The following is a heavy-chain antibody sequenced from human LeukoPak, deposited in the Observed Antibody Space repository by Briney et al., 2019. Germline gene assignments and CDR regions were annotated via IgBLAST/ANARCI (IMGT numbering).Heavy chain of an antibody. CDR3: ARDHRSGNNWFDP. CDR2: ISAYNGNT. CDR1: GGTFSSYA. D-gene: IGHD3-3*01. Sequence: ASVNVSCKASGGTFSSYAISWVRQAPGQGLEWMGWISAYNGNTNYAQKLQGRVTMTTDTSTSTAYMELRSLRSDDTAVYYCARDHRSGNNWFDPWGQGTLVTVSS. J-gene: IGHJ5*02. V-gene: IGHV1-18*01.